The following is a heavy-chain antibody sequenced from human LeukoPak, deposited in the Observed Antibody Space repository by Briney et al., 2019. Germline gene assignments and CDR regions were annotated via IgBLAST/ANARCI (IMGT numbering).Heavy chain of an antibody. V-gene: IGHV4-39*01. CDR1: RGSIRTADYY. J-gene: IGHJ5*01. CDR3: ARTSSWYAGAWFDS. Sequence: PSETLSLPCTVSRGSIRTADYYWAWVRQPPGEGLEWLGSIYFSGTPYFNPSLKSRVAVSIDTSKNQFSLKVTSVNASAPAVYFCARTSSWYAGAWFDSWGQGALVTVSS. D-gene: IGHD6-13*01. CDR2: IYFSGTP.